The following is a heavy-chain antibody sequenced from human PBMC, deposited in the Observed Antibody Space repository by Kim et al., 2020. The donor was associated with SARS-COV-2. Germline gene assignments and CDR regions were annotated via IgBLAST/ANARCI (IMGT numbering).Heavy chain of an antibody. CDR2: ISSSGSTI. Sequence: GGSLRLSCAASGFTFSSYEMNWVRQAPGKGLEWVSYISSSGSTIYYADSVKGRFTISRDNAKNSLYLQMNSLRAEDTAVYYCARGNFDWLLGEKATNFDYWGQGTLVTVSS. J-gene: IGHJ4*02. V-gene: IGHV3-48*03. D-gene: IGHD3-9*01. CDR3: ARGNFDWLLGEKATNFDY. CDR1: GFTFSSYE.